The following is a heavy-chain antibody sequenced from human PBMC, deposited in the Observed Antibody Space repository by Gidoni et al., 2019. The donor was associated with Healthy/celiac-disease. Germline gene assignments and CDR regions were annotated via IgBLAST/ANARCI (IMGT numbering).Heavy chain of an antibody. CDR3: AKDMLRYCSSTSCPLYGMDV. Sequence: EVQLVESGGGLVQHGRSLRLSCAASGFTFAAYAMHWVRQAPGKGLEWVSGISWNSGSIGYADSVKGRFTISRDNAKNSLYLQMNSLRAEDTALYYCAKDMLRYCSSTSCPLYGMDVWGQGTTVTVSS. V-gene: IGHV3-9*01. CDR1: GFTFAAYA. D-gene: IGHD2-2*01. CDR2: ISWNSGSI. J-gene: IGHJ6*02.